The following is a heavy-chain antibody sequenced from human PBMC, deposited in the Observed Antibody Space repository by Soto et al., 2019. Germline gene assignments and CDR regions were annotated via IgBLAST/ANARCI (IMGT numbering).Heavy chain of an antibody. J-gene: IGHJ5*02. CDR1: GGSISDISYC. CDR3: ARPKSGSDWLDP. V-gene: IGHV4-39*01. CDR2: MFYSGAT. D-gene: IGHD2-15*01. Sequence: SGTLSLTCTVSGGSISDISYCWGWIRQPPGKGLQWIGCMFYSGATYYNPSLKNRVTLSVATSNNEFSLKLVSVPAPSTAVYYCARPKSGSDWLDPWGQGTLVTVSS.